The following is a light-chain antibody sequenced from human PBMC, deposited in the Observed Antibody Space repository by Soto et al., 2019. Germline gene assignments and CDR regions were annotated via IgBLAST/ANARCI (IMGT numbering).Light chain of an antibody. CDR2: ASS. J-gene: IGKJ5*01. V-gene: IGKV3-20*01. Sequence: EIVLTQSPGTLSLSPGERATLSCKTSQSRGSNFLAWYQHKPGQAPRLLIYASSNRATGIPDRFNRSEHGKDFTITINRLQPEDVAVYYCKLSGISPNVGHGTPLE. CDR1: QSRGSNF. CDR3: KLSGISPN.